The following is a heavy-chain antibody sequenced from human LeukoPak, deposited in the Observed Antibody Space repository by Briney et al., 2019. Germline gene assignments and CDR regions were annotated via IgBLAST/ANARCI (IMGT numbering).Heavy chain of an antibody. CDR3: ARGVIMVPTAVLTL. CDR1: GGTFSNYA. J-gene: IGHJ4*02. V-gene: IGHV1-69*01. D-gene: IGHD2-2*01. Sequence: SVKVSCKASGGTFSNYAINWVRQAPGQGLEWMGGIIPEFGTENYAQKFQGRVTITADESTNTAYMELSRLRSEDTAVYYCARGVIMVPTAVLTLWGQGTLVTVSS. CDR2: IIPEFGTE.